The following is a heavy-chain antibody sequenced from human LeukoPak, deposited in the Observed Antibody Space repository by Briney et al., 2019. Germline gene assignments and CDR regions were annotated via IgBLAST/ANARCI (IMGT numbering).Heavy chain of an antibody. V-gene: IGHV3-7*01. D-gene: IGHD2-15*01. Sequence: QPGGSLRLSAVAPGFTFSSFWINWVRPAPGKGLERVGTISPDGSEKYYVDSVTGRFTISRDNAKTSLYLQLNSLRADDTALYFCARGIVVVAGASDHSDYWGRGTLITVSS. CDR3: ARGIVVVAGASDHSDY. CDR2: ISPDGSEK. J-gene: IGHJ4*02. CDR1: GFTFSSFW.